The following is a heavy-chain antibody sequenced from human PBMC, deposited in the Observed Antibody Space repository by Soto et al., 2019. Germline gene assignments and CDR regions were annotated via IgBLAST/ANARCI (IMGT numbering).Heavy chain of an antibody. J-gene: IGHJ2*01. V-gene: IGHV4-34*01. CDR2: INHSGST. Sequence: QVQLQQWGAGLLKPSETLSLTCAVYGGSFSGYYWSWIRQPPGKGLAWIGEINHSGSTNYNPSLKSRVTISVDTSKNQFSLKLSSVTAADTAVYYCARDWYFDLWGRGTLVTVSS. CDR3: ARDWYFDL. CDR1: GGSFSGYY.